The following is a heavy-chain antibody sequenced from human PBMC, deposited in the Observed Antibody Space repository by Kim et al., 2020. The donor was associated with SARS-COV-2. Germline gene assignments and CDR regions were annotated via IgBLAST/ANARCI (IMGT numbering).Heavy chain of an antibody. V-gene: IGHV4-31*03. CDR1: GGPISSGGYY. J-gene: IGHJ3*02. Sequence: SETLSLTCTVSGGPISSGGYYWSWIHQHPGKGLEWIAYIYYSGSTYYNPSLKSRVTISVDTSKNQFSLKLSSVTAADTAVYYCARARITMIVVDAFDIWGQGTMVTVSS. D-gene: IGHD3-22*01. CDR3: ARARITMIVVDAFDI. CDR2: IYYSGST.